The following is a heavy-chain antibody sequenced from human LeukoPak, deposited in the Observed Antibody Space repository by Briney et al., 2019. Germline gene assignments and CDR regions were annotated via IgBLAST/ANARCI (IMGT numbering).Heavy chain of an antibody. Sequence: GGSLRLSCGASGFTVSSNSMSWVRQAPGKGLEWVSFIYSGTIHYSDSVKGRFTISRDNSKNTLYLQMNSLRAEDTAVYYCARRAGAYSHPYDYWGQGTLVTVSS. D-gene: IGHD4/OR15-4a*01. CDR3: ARRAGAYSHPYDY. CDR2: IYSGTI. CDR1: GFTVSSNS. J-gene: IGHJ4*02. V-gene: IGHV3-53*01.